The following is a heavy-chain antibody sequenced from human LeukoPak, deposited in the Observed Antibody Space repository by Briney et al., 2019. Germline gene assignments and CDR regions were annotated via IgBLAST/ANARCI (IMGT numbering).Heavy chain of an antibody. Sequence: GGSLRLSCAASGFTFSGSAMQWVRQASGKGLEWVGRIRSKANSYATAYAASVKGRFTISRDDSKNTAYLQMNSLKTEDTAVYYCTTRLAAADYWGQGTLVTVSS. V-gene: IGHV3-73*01. CDR3: TTRLAAADY. CDR1: GFTFSGSA. D-gene: IGHD6-13*01. CDR2: IRSKANSYAT. J-gene: IGHJ4*02.